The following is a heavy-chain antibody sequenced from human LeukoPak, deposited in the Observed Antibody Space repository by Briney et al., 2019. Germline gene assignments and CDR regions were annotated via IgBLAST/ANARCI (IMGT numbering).Heavy chain of an antibody. V-gene: IGHV4-34*01. J-gene: IGHJ6*02. Sequence: SETLSLTCAVYGGSLSGYYWSWIRQPPGKGLEWIGEINHTGSTNYNPSLKSRVTISVDTSKNQFSLKLSSVTAADTAVYYCAGAPYCSGGSCNYYYYYGMDVWGQGTTVTVSS. D-gene: IGHD2-15*01. CDR3: AGAPYCSGGSCNYYYYYGMDV. CDR2: INHTGST. CDR1: GGSLSGYY.